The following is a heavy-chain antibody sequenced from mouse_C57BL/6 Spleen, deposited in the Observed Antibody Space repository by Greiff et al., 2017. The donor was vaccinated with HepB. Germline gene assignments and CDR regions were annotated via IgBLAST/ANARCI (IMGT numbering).Heavy chain of an antibody. CDR2: ISYDGSN. CDR1: GYSITSGYY. CDR3: ARGSQIYDGYSMDY. Sequence: EVQRVESGPGLVKPSQSLSLTCSVTGYSITSGYYWNWIRQFPGNKLEWMGYISYDGSNNYNPSLKNRISITRDTSKNQFFLKLNSVTTEDTATYYCARGSQIYDGYSMDYWGQGTSVTVSS. J-gene: IGHJ4*01. V-gene: IGHV3-6*01. D-gene: IGHD2-3*01.